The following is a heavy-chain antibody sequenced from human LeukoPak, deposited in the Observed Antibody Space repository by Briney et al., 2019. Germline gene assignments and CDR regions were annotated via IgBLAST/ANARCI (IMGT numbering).Heavy chain of an antibody. CDR2: ISSSSSYI. Sequence: GGSLRLSCEASGFTFNTYSVNWVRQAPGKGLEWVSSISSSSSYIYHADSVKGRFTISRDNAKNSLYLQMNSLRAEDTAVYYCARALATVTYDYWGQGTLVTVSS. CDR3: ARALATVTYDY. D-gene: IGHD4-11*01. CDR1: GFTFNTYS. V-gene: IGHV3-21*01. J-gene: IGHJ4*02.